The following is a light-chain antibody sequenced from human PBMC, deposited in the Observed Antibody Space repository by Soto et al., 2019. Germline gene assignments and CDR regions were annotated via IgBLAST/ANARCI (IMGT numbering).Light chain of an antibody. CDR2: KAS. V-gene: IGKV1-5*03. CDR3: QQYEIYPIT. Sequence: DIQMTQSPSTLSASVADRVTITCRASQSINSWLAWYQQKPGKAPKLLIYKASSLESGVPSRFSGSGSGIEFTLTISSLQPDDFAAYYCQQYEIYPITFGQGTRLEIK. J-gene: IGKJ5*01. CDR1: QSINSW.